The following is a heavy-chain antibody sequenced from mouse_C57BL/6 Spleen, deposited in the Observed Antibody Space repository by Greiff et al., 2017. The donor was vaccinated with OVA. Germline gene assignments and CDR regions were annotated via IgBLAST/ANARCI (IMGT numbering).Heavy chain of an antibody. V-gene: IGHV1-76*01. D-gene: IGHD1-1*01. CDR3: ARSSSYRGYYFDY. Sequence: VQLQQSGAELVRPGASVKLSCKASGYTFTDYYINWVKQRPGQGLEWIARIYPGSGNTYYNEKFKGKATLTAEKSSSTAYMQLSSLTSEDSAVYFCARSSSYRGYYFDYWGQGTTLTVSS. CDR1: GYTFTDYY. J-gene: IGHJ2*01. CDR2: IYPGSGNT.